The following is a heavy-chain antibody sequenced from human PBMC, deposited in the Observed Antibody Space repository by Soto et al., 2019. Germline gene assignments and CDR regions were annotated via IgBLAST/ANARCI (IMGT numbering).Heavy chain of an antibody. Sequence: PSETLSLTCTVSGGSISKSSYYWVWIRQPPGKGLEWVGSMSYSGSTYYNPSLKSRVAISVGTSKNQLSLQVSSVTAADTAVYYCSRRAPEGFDPWGQGTLVTVSS. CDR1: GGSISKSSYY. CDR3: SRRAPEGFDP. CDR2: MSYSGST. V-gene: IGHV4-39*01. J-gene: IGHJ5*02.